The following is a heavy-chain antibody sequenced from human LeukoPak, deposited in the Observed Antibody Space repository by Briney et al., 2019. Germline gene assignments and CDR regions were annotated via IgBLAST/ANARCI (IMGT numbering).Heavy chain of an antibody. Sequence: SVKVSCKVSLGAFSSYAISWVRQAPGQGLEWMGQSIPMFRTVNYAQKFQGRVTITTDEFTNTAYMELNSLRSDDTAVYYCARDGGYSGHGWDFWGQGTLVTVSS. V-gene: IGHV1-69*05. CDR1: LGAFSSYA. CDR2: SIPMFRTV. CDR3: ARDGGYSGHGWDF. D-gene: IGHD5-12*01. J-gene: IGHJ4*02.